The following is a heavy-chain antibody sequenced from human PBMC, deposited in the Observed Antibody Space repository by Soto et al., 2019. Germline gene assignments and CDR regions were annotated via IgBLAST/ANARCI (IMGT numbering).Heavy chain of an antibody. CDR1: GASISSYY. Sequence: PSETLSLTCSVSGASISSYYWSWFRQAPGKGLEYIGYIHNGERTNYNPSLESRVTISADTSKNQFSMRLRSVTAADTAMYYCSYGDSPGPIDHWGQGTMVTV. D-gene: IGHD4-17*01. CDR2: IHNGERT. CDR3: SYGDSPGPIDH. V-gene: IGHV4-59*01. J-gene: IGHJ4*02.